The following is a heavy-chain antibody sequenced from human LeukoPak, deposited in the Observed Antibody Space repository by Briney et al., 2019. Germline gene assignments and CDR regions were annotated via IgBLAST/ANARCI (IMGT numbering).Heavy chain of an antibody. CDR2: IWYDGSKK. J-gene: IGHJ1*01. Sequence: PGGSLRLSCAASGLIFSHYGMHWVRQSPGKGLDWVALIWYDGSKKYYADSVKGRFTIPRDNAKDTLYLQMDSLRVEDTAVYYCTVWSGSSYLEYLQHWGQGTLVSVSA. CDR1: GLIFSHYG. V-gene: IGHV3-33*01. D-gene: IGHD1-26*01. CDR3: TVWSGSSYLEYLQH.